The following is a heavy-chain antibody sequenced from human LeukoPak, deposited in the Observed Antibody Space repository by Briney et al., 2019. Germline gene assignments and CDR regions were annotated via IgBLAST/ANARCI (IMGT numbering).Heavy chain of an antibody. V-gene: IGHV3-23*01. Sequence: GGSLRLSCAASGFTFSSYTMSWVRQAPGKGLEWVSGITSSGAHAYYVDSVKGRFTISRDNSKNMLYVQMTSLRAEDTAVYYCGHPELPWGQGTLVTVSS. J-gene: IGHJ4*02. D-gene: IGHD1-1*01. CDR2: ITSSGAHA. CDR1: GFTFSSYT. CDR3: GHPELP.